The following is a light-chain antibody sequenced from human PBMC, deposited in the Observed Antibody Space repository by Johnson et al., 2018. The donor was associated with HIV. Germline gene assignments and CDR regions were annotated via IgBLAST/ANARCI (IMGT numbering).Light chain of an antibody. Sequence: QPVLTQPPSVSAAPGQRVTISCSGSSSNIGSNYVSWYQHLPGTAPQLLIYEINKRPSGIPDRFSGSKSGTSAPLGITGLQTGDEADYYCGALDSSLRSGVFGTGTKGTVL. J-gene: IGLJ1*01. V-gene: IGLV1-51*02. CDR2: EIN. CDR3: GALDSSLRSGV. CDR1: SSNIGSNY.